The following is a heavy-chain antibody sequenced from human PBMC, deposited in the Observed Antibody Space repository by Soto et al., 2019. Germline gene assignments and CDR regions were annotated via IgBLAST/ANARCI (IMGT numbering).Heavy chain of an antibody. CDR2: ISSSGSNE. D-gene: IGHD4-17*01. V-gene: IGHV3-30-3*01. CDR3: ARPQGDYNIP. J-gene: IGHJ5*02. CDR1: GFTFSSNA. Sequence: QVQLVESGGGVVQPGRSLRLSCAASGFTFSSNALHWVRQAPGKGLEWVALISSSGSNEYYADSVKGRFTISRDNSKNTLYLQMNSPRAEETGVYWCARPQGDYNIPWGQGTLVTVSS.